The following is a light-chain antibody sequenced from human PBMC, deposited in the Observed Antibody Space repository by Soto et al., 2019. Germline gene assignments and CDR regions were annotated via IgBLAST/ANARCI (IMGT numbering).Light chain of an antibody. CDR2: AAS. V-gene: IGKV1-17*01. CDR3: HQYNSYWT. Sequence: IQMSQSPSSLSASVGDRVTITCRASQGIRNDLGWYQQKPGKAPKLLIYAASSLQSGVPSRFSGSGSGTEFTLSISSLQPDDFATYYCHQYNSYWTFGQGTKVDI. CDR1: QGIRND. J-gene: IGKJ1*01.